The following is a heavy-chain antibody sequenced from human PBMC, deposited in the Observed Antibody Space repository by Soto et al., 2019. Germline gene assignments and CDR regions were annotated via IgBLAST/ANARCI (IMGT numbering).Heavy chain of an antibody. J-gene: IGHJ4*02. CDR2: IKQDGSEK. CDR3: ARASGGCSGGSCYVDFDY. CDR1: GFTFSSYW. V-gene: IGHV3-7*05. Sequence: GGSLRLSCAASGFTFSSYWMSWVRQAPGKGLEWVANIKQDGSEKYYVDSVKGRFTISRDNAKNSLYLQMNSLRAEDTAVYYCARASGGCSGGSCYVDFDYWGQGTLVTVSS. D-gene: IGHD2-15*01.